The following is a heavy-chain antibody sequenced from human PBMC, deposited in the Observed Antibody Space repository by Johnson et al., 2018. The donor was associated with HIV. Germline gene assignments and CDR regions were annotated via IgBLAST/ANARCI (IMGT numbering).Heavy chain of an antibody. J-gene: IGHJ3*01. CDR2: IRFDGNNK. CDR1: GFTFSSYG. V-gene: IGHV3-30*02. Sequence: VQLVESGGGVVQPGGSLRLSCAASGFTFSSYGMHWVRQAPGKGLEWVSFIRFDGNNKYYADSVKGRFTISRDNSKKTLHLQMSSLRGDDTASYYWAKVIALAGRPDAFDVWGRGTVVTVSS. CDR3: AKVIALAGRPDAFDV. D-gene: IGHD6-19*01.